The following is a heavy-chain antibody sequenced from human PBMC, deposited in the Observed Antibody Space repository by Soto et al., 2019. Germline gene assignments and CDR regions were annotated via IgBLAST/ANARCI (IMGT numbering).Heavy chain of an antibody. V-gene: IGHV3-30-3*01. CDR2: ISYDGSNK. D-gene: IGHD3-22*01. J-gene: IGHJ3*02. Sequence: GGALRLPCGGSGVTLDSYAMPWVRQGPGKGLEWVAVISYDGSNKYCADSVKGRLTISRDNSKNTLYRQMNSLRAEDTAVYYCARAQTYYYYSPSYPDAFDIWGQGTMVTVSS. CDR1: GVTLDSYA. CDR3: ARAQTYYYYSPSYPDAFDI.